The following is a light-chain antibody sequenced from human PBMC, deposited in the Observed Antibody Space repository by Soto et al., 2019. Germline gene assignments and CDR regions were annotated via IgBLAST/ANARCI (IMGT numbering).Light chain of an antibody. CDR2: EDS. J-gene: IGKJ1*01. Sequence: DVVLTQSPLSLPVTLGQPASISCRSSQSLIHSDGSTYLSWFQQRPGQSPRRLTYEDSDRASGVPDRLSGSGSGTDFTLKISRVEAEDVGVYYCMQGTHWPWTFGQGTKVEIK. CDR3: MQGTHWPWT. V-gene: IGKV2-30*02. CDR1: QSLIHSDGSTY.